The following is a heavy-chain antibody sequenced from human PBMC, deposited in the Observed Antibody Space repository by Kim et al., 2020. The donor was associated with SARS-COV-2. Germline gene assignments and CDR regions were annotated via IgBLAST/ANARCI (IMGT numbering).Heavy chain of an antibody. Sequence: SETLSLTCTVSGGSISSDNYFWTWIRQHPGKGLEWIAYIYYSGSTYQNPSLKSRLTISVDTSKNQFSLKVTSFTAADTAVYYCARELRGAFDIWGQGTLVTVSS. V-gene: IGHV4-31*03. CDR2: IYYSGST. CDR1: GGSISSDNYF. CDR3: ARELRGAFDI. J-gene: IGHJ3*02.